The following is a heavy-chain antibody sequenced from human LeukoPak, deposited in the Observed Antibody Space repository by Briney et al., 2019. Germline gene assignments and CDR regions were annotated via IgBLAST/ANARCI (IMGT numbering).Heavy chain of an antibody. D-gene: IGHD3-22*01. CDR2: NSGYNENK. Sequence: RASAKVSCKASRYTFTNYGISWVRQAPGQGPEWMGWNSGYNENKKYAHKSQGRVTMTTDTSMSTAYMELRSLRSDDTAVYYCARNYYDNSGYYYFDYWGQGTLVTVSS. CDR1: RYTFTNYG. V-gene: IGHV1-18*01. J-gene: IGHJ4*02. CDR3: ARNYYDNSGYYYFDY.